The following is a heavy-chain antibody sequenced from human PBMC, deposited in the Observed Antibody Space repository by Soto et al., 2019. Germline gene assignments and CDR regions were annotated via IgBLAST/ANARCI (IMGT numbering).Heavy chain of an antibody. Sequence: HVQLHQSGPRLVKPSQTLSLECSVIGGSVNTGDNYWSWVRQSPGRGLEWIGYIYHTGNTLYNPAMVNRVTMSVDASKNQSSLTLTSVTAADAAVYFCAREPLDGMDVWGQGTNVTVSS. CDR2: IYHTGNT. V-gene: IGHV4-30-4*01. CDR3: AREPLDGMDV. J-gene: IGHJ6*02. CDR1: GGSVNTGDNY.